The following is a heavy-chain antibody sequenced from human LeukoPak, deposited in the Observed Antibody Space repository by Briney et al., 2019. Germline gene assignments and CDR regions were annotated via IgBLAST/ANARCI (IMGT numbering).Heavy chain of an antibody. D-gene: IGHD3-3*01. CDR2: MNPNSGNT. CDR1: GYTFTSYD. CDR3: ARGLVKVRFGHYYYYGMDV. J-gene: IGHJ6*02. Sequence: ASVKVSCKASGYTFTSYDINWVRQATGQGLEWMGWMNPNSGNTGYAQKFQGRVTMTRNTSISIAYMELSSLRSEDTAVYYCARGLVKVRFGHYYYYGMDVWGQGTTVTVSS. V-gene: IGHV1-8*01.